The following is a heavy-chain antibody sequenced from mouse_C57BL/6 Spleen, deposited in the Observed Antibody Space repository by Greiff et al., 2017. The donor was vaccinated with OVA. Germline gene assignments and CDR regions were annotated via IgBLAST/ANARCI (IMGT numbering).Heavy chain of an antibody. J-gene: IGHJ3*01. CDR2: INPSSGYT. CDR3: ASYYDYDHSCAY. V-gene: IGHV1-7*01. D-gene: IGHD2-4*01. CDR1: GYTFTSYW. Sequence: QVQLKQSGADLAKPGASVKLSCKASGYTFTSYWMHWVKQRPGQGLEWIGYINPSSGYTKYNQKFKDKATLTADKSSSTAYMQLSSLTYEDSAVYYCASYYDYDHSCAYWGQGTLVTVSA.